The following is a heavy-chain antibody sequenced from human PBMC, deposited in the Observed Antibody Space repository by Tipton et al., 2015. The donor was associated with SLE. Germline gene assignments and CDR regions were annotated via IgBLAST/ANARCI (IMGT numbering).Heavy chain of an antibody. V-gene: IGHV4-38-2*02. Sequence: TLSLTCTVSDYSITSGYFWGWLRQTPGKGLEWIGSISHSGRTYYNPSLKSRFSISVHTSKNQFSLKLRSVTAADTAVYYCARSKPPIAVSGTFWFDPWGQGTLVTVSS. CDR1: DYSITSGYF. J-gene: IGHJ5*02. D-gene: IGHD6-13*01. CDR3: ARSKPPIAVSGTFWFDP. CDR2: ISHSGRT.